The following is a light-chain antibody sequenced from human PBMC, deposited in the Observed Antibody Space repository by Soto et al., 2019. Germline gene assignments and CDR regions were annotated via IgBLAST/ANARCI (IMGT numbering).Light chain of an antibody. J-gene: IGLJ1*01. CDR3: SSFVGGNIYV. CDR1: SSDVGGYDF. CDR2: DVS. V-gene: IGLV2-8*01. Sequence: QSVLTQPPSASGSPGQSVTISCTGTSSDVGGYDFVAWHQQHPGKAPRPMIYDVSKRPSGVPDRFSGSKSGYTASLTVSGLQAEDEADYYCSSFVGGNIYVFGTGTKVTV.